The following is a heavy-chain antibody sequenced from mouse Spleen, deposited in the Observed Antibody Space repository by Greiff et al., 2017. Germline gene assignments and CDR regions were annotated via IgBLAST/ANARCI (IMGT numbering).Heavy chain of an antibody. V-gene: IGHV5-9*04. CDR1: GFTFSSYA. D-gene: IGHD2-10*02. CDR3: ARQKYGNYDYFDY. Sequence: EVKVVESGGGLVKLGGSLKLSCAASGFTFSSYAMSWVRQTPEKRLEWVATISSGGGNTYYPDSVKGRFTISRDNAKNTLYLQMSSLKSEDTAMYYCARQKYGNYDYFDYWGQGTTLTVSS. CDR2: ISSGGGNT. J-gene: IGHJ2*01.